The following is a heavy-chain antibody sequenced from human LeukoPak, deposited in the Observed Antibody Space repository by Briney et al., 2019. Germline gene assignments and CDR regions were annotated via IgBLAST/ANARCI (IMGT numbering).Heavy chain of an antibody. CDR1: GFTCSDYY. CDR3: AKVPYYDFWSDKYYFDY. D-gene: IGHD3-3*01. J-gene: IGHJ4*02. CDR2: ISSSGSTT. Sequence: GGSLRLSCAASGFTCSDYYMSWIRQAPGKGLEWVSYISSSGSTTYYADSVKGRFTISRDNSKNTLYLQMNSLRAEDTAVYYCAKVPYYDFWSDKYYFDYWGQGTLVTVSS. V-gene: IGHV3-11*01.